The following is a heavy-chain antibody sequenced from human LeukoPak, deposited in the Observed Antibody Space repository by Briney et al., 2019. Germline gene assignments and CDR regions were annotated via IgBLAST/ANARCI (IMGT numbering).Heavy chain of an antibody. CDR2: INPNSGGT. CDR3: ARDNSRRGFDP. D-gene: IGHD4-23*01. Sequence: RASVTVSCTASGYTFTIYGISWVRQAPGQGGEWMGWINPNSGGTNYAQKFQGRVTMTRDTAISTAYMELSRLRSDDTAVYYCARDNSRRGFDPWGQGTLVTVSS. CDR1: GYTFTIYG. V-gene: IGHV1-2*02. J-gene: IGHJ5*02.